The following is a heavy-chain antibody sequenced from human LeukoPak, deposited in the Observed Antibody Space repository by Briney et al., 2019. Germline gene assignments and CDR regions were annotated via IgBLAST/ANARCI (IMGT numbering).Heavy chain of an antibody. CDR2: IYYSGST. CDR3: ASPAASGYSSIHRYFDL. CDR1: GGSISSYY. Sequence: KASETLSLTCTVSGGSISSYYWGWIRQPPGKGLEWIGSIYYSGSTYYNPSLKSRVTISVDTSKNQFSLKLSSVTAADTAVYYCASPAASGYSSIHRYFDLWGRGTLVTVSS. J-gene: IGHJ2*01. V-gene: IGHV4-39*01. D-gene: IGHD6-13*01.